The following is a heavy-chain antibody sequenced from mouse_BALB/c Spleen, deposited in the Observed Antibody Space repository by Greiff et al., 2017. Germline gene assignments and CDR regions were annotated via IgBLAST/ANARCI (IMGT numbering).Heavy chain of an antibody. CDR2: IYPGDGDT. V-gene: IGHV1-87*01. D-gene: IGHD1-1*01. Sequence: QVQLQQSGAELARPGASVKLSCKASGYTFTSYWMQWVKQRPGQGLEWIGAIYPGDGDTRYTQKFKGKATLTADKSSSTAYMQLSSLASEDSAVYYCARLAYGSSYNYFDYWGQGTTLTVSS. J-gene: IGHJ2*01. CDR3: ARLAYGSSYNYFDY. CDR1: GYTFTSYW.